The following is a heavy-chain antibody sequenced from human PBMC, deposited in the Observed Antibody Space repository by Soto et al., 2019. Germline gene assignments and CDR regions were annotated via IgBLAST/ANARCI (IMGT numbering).Heavy chain of an antibody. J-gene: IGHJ6*02. Sequence: GASVKVSCKASGGTFSSYAISWVRQAPGQGLEWMGGIIPIFGTANYAQKFQGRVTITADESTSTAYMELSSLRSEDTAVYYCARGDFWSGYYTPHYYYGMDVWGQGTTVTVSS. V-gene: IGHV1-69*13. CDR1: GGTFSSYA. CDR3: ARGDFWSGYYTPHYYYGMDV. CDR2: IIPIFGTA. D-gene: IGHD3-3*01.